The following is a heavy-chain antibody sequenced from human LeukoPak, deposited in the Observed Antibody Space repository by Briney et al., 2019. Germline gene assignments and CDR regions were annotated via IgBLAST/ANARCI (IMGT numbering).Heavy chain of an antibody. CDR3: ARLASRPY. V-gene: IGHV3-53*01. J-gene: IGHJ4*02. Sequence: GGPLRLSCAVSGFTVSTNFMSWVRQAPGRGLEWVSIIYADGGTSYADSVKGRFTLSRDNSKNTVYLQMSSLRAEDTAVYYSARLASRPYWGQGSLVTVSS. CDR1: GFTVSTNF. CDR2: IYADGGT. D-gene: IGHD6-6*01.